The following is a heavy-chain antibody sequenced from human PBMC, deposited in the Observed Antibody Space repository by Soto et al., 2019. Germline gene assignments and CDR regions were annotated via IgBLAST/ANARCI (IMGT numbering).Heavy chain of an antibody. Sequence: QVQLVESGGGVVQPGRSLRLSCAASGFTFSSYGMHWVRQAPGKGLEWVAVIWYDGSNKYYADSVKGRFTISRDNSKNXLYLQMNSLRAEDTAVYYCARDLRSYSSSWYGHDYWGQGTLVTVSS. V-gene: IGHV3-33*01. CDR1: GFTFSSYG. D-gene: IGHD6-13*01. CDR3: ARDLRSYSSSWYGHDY. CDR2: IWYDGSNK. J-gene: IGHJ4*02.